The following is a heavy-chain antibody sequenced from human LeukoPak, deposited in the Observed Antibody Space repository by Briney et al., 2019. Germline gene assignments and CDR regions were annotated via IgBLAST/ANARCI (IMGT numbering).Heavy chain of an antibody. CDR1: GFTFSRYY. CDR2: ISSSSNII. D-gene: IGHD3-10*01. CDR3: ARDLYPGY. J-gene: IGHJ4*02. Sequence: GGSLRLSCTASGFTFSRYYMNWVRQAPGKGLEWVSYISSSSNIIHYTDSVKGRFTISRDNAKNSLYLQMNSLRVEDTAVYYCARDLYPGYWGQGTLVIVSS. V-gene: IGHV3-48*01.